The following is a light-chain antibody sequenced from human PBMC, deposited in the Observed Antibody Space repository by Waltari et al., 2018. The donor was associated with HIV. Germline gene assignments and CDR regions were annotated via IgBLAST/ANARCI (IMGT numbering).Light chain of an antibody. CDR1: QGLTSY. CDR3: QQSYYSPT. V-gene: IGKV1-12*01. CDR2: ATS. Sequence: DIQVTQSPSSVSASIGDRVTITCRAIQGLTSYLAWYQQKPGNTPKLLISATSTFQGGVPSRFGGSGSGTEFTLTITNLQPEDYALYFCQQSYYSPTFGPGTTVDIK. J-gene: IGKJ3*01.